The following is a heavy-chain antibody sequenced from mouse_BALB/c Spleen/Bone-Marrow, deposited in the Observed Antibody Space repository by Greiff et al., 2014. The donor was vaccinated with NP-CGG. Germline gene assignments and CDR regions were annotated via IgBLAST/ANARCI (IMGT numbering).Heavy chain of an antibody. CDR1: GLDFSRYW. J-gene: IGHJ2*01. CDR3: ARPDYYGYLNY. D-gene: IGHD1-1*01. Sequence: VQLQQSGGGLVQPGGSLKLSCAASGLDFSRYWMSWVRQAPGKGLEWIGEINPDSRTINYTPSLKDKFIISGDNAKNTLYLRLNKVRSEDTALYYCARPDYYGYLNYWGQGTTLTVSS. CDR2: INPDSRTI. V-gene: IGHV4-1*02.